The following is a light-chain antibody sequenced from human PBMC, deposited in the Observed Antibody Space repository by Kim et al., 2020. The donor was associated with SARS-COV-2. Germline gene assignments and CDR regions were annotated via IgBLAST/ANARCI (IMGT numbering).Light chain of an antibody. V-gene: IGLV3-19*01. CDR1: SLRSYY. Sequence: SSELTQDPAVSVALGQTVRITCQGDSLRSYYASWYQQKPGQAPVLVIYGKNNRPSGIPDRFSGSSSGNTASLTITGAQAEDEADYYCNSRDSSGNHLDVVFGGGTQLIVL. CDR2: GKN. J-gene: IGLJ2*01. CDR3: NSRDSSGNHLDVV.